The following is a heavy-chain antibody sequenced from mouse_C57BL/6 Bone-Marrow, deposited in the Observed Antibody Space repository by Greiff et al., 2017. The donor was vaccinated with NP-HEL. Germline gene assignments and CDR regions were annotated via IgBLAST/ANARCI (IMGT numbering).Heavy chain of an antibody. CDR1: GYTFTSYW. J-gene: IGHJ4*01. CDR3: AREDYYGSSYLYAMDY. D-gene: IGHD1-1*01. Sequence: QVQLQQPGAELVMPGASVKLSCKASGYTFTSYWMHWVKQRPGQGLEWIGEIDPSDSYTNYNQKFKGKSTLTVDKSSSTAYMQLSSLTSEDSAVYYCAREDYYGSSYLYAMDYWGQGTSVTVSS. V-gene: IGHV1-69*01. CDR2: IDPSDSYT.